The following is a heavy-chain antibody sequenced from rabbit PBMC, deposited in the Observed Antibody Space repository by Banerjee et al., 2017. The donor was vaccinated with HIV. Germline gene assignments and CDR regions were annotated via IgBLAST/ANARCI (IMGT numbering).Heavy chain of an antibody. Sequence: QQQLEESGGDLVKPGASLTLTCTASGFSFSSSDYICWVRQAPGKGLEWIACIYTASSGNTYYASWAKGRFTISKTSSATVTLQMTSLTAADTATYFCARDDAAYGGWSLDLWGQGTLVTVS. CDR3: ARDDAAYGGWSLDL. D-gene: IGHD5-1*01. V-gene: IGHV1S45*01. J-gene: IGHJ6*01. CDR2: IYTASSGNT. CDR1: GFSFSSSDY.